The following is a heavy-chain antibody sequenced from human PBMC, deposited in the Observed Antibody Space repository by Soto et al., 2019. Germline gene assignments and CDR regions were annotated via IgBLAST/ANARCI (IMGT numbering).Heavy chain of an antibody. CDR3: TPLNSIGSDY. Sequence: GGALRLSCASSGFSFIAAAMHWVRQASGRGLEWIGRIRSKTNNYATIYSASVKGRFIISRDDSKNTAYLEMNSLKYEDTAVYYCTPLNSIGSDYWGQGSLVPVSS. J-gene: IGHJ4*02. CDR2: IRSKTNNYAT. V-gene: IGHV3-73*01. D-gene: IGHD6-19*01. CDR1: GFSFIAAA.